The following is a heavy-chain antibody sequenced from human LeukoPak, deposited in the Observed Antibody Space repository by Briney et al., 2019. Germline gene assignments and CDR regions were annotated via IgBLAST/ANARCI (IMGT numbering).Heavy chain of an antibody. CDR1: GFTFSSYA. V-gene: IGHV3-74*01. CDR2: INSDGSST. Sequence: GGSLRLACAASGFTFSSYAMSWVRQAPRKGLEWVTRINSDGSSTSYADSVKGRFTISRDNAKNTLYLQLNSLRAEDTAVYYCATGERHGLDIWGQGTMVTVSS. J-gene: IGHJ3*02. CDR3: ATGERHGLDI.